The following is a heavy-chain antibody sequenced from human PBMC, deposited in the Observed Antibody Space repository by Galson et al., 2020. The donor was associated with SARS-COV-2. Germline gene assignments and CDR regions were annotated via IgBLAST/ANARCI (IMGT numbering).Heavy chain of an antibody. CDR3: ARSSGSGYSDY. V-gene: IGHV2-70*04. CDR2: IDWDDDK. D-gene: IGHD3-22*01. J-gene: IGHJ4*02. CDR1: GFSLTTSRMR. Sequence: SGPTLVKTTQTLTLTCTFSGFSLTTSRMRVSWIRQPPGKALDWLARIDWDDDKFYSTSLKTRLTISKDTSKNQVVLTMTNMDPVDTAPYYCARSSGSGYSDYWGQGTLVTVSS.